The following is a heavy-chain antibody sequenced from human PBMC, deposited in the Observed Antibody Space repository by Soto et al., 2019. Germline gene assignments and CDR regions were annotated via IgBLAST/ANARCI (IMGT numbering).Heavy chain of an antibody. D-gene: IGHD3-22*01. V-gene: IGHV1-69*13. CDR2: IIPIFGTA. J-gene: IGHJ3*02. CDR1: GGTFSSYA. CDR3: AREIRGDYYDSSGAFDI. Sequence: SVKVSCKASGGTFSSYAISWVRQAPGQGLEWMGGIIPIFGTANYAQKFQGRVTITADESTSTAYMELSSLRSEDTAVYYCAREIRGDYYDSSGAFDIWRQRTMVTVSS.